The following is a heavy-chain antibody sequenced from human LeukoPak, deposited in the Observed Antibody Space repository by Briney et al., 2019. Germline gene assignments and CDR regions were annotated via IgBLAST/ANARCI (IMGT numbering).Heavy chain of an antibody. CDR1: GGTFSIYA. V-gene: IGHV1-69*13. Sequence: SVKVSCKASGGTFSIYAISWVRQAPGQGLEWMGGIIPIFGTANYAQKFQGRVTITADESTSTAYMELSSLRSEDTAVYYCARMVNAVYSSGWYPYYYYGMDVWGQGTTVTVSS. J-gene: IGHJ6*02. CDR2: IIPIFGTA. CDR3: ARMVNAVYSSGWYPYYYYGMDV. D-gene: IGHD6-19*01.